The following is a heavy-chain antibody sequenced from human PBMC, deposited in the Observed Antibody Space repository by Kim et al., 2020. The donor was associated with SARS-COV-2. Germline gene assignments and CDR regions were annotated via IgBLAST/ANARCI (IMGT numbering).Heavy chain of an antibody. V-gene: IGHV4-38-2*02. CDR2: VYHSGST. CDR3: ASGTLTVTTDY. CDR1: GYSISSGYY. D-gene: IGHD4-17*01. J-gene: IGHJ4*02. Sequence: SETLSLTCTVSGYSISSGYYWGWIRQPPGKGLEWIGSVYHSGSTYYNPSLKSRVTISVDTSKNQFSLKLSSVTAADTAVYYCASGTLTVTTDYWGQGTL.